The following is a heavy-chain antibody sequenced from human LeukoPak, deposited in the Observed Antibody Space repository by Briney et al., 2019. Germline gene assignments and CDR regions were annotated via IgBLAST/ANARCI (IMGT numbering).Heavy chain of an antibody. Sequence: SQTLSLTCTVSGGSISSGDYYWSWIRQPPGKGLEWIGEIYHSGSTNYNPSLKSRVTISVDKSKNQFSLKLSSVTAADTAVYYCARDGDREAFDIWGQGTMVTVSS. CDR2: IYHSGST. CDR1: GGSISSGDYY. CDR3: ARDGDREAFDI. V-gene: IGHV4-30-4*01. J-gene: IGHJ3*02.